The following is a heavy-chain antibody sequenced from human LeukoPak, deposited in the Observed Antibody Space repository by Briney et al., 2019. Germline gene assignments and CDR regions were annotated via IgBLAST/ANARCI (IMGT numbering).Heavy chain of an antibody. J-gene: IGHJ6*03. CDR3: ARGPTDYDFWSGYSKKYYYYMDV. V-gene: IGHV1-69*05. CDR1: GGTFSNYA. CDR2: IIPIFGTA. D-gene: IGHD3-3*01. Sequence: ASVKVSCKASGGTFSNYAISWVRQAPGQGLEWMGGIIPIFGTANYAQKLKDRVTLSMEESTSTAYMELSSLRSEDTAVYYCARGPTDYDFWSGYSKKYYYYMDVWGTGTTVTVSS.